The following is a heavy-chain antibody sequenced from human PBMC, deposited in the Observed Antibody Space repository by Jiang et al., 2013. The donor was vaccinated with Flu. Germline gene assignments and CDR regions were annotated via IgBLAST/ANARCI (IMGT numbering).Heavy chain of an antibody. Sequence: EVKKPGTSVKVSCKASGFTFTSSAVQWVRQARGQRLEWIGWIVVGSGNTNYAQKFQERVTITRDMSTSTAYMELSSLRSEDTAVYYCAADSGDIVATRGMDVWGQGTTVTVSS. D-gene: IGHD5-12*01. CDR1: GFTFTSSA. CDR3: AADSGDIVATRGMDV. CDR2: IVVGSGNT. V-gene: IGHV1-58*01. J-gene: IGHJ6*02.